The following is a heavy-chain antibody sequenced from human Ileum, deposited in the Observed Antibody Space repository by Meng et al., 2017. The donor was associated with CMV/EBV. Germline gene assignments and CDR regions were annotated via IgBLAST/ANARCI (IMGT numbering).Heavy chain of an antibody. V-gene: IGHV4-59*13. CDR1: AGSISSYV. CDR3: ARTGRFGSYYFDY. Sequence: QGQEPDPGPGMPSEARSLPRSVSAGSISSYVWSWIRQAPGEGLAWSGYVYSTGSTNYCPSLRSRVTISVDTSRNQFSLRLSSVTAADTAVYYCARTGRFGSYYFDYWGQGTLVTVSS. CDR2: VYSTGST. J-gene: IGHJ4*02. D-gene: IGHD3-10*01.